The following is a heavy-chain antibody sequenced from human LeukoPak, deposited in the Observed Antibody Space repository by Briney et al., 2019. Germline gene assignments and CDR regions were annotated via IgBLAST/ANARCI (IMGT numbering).Heavy chain of an antibody. CDR3: AKDLDRRRFLEWLLLGWFDP. CDR2: ISGSGGST. CDR1: GFTFSSYG. D-gene: IGHD3-3*01. Sequence: GGSLRLSCAASGFTFSSYGMHWVRQAPGKGLEWVSAISGSGGSTYYADSVKGRFTISRDNSKNTLYLQMNSLRAEDTAVYYCAKDLDRRRFLEWLLLGWFDPWGQGTLVTVSS. J-gene: IGHJ5*02. V-gene: IGHV3-23*01.